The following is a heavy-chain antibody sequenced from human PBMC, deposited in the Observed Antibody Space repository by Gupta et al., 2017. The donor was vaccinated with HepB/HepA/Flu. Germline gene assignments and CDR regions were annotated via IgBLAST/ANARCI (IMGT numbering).Heavy chain of an antibody. J-gene: IGHJ4*02. CDR1: GFTFSNYG. D-gene: IGHD6-13*01. Sequence: QVQLVESGGGVVQPGRSLRLSCAASGFTFSNYGMHWVRQAPGKGLEWVAVISFDGSNKYYADSVKGRFTIFRDNSKNTLYVQMNSLRAEDTAVYYCAKDWWAAGTSGTDYWGQGSLVTVSS. V-gene: IGHV3-30*18. CDR2: ISFDGSNK. CDR3: AKDWWAAGTSGTDY.